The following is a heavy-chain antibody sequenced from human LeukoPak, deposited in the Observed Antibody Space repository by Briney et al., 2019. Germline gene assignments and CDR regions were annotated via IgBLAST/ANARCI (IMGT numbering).Heavy chain of an antibody. Sequence: GALRLSCAASGFTFSGYSMSWVRQAPGKGLDWVSSISSNNNYIYYADSVKGRFTISRDNAKNSLYLEMNSLRAEDTAVCYCARALATVDAFDIWGQGTMVTVSS. CDR3: ARALATVDAFDI. D-gene: IGHD4-17*01. V-gene: IGHV3-21*01. J-gene: IGHJ3*02. CDR2: ISSNNNYI. CDR1: GFTFSGYS.